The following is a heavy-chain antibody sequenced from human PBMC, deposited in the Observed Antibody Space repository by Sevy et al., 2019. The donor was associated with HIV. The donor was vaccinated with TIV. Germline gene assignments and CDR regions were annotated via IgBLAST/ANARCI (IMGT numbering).Heavy chain of an antibody. J-gene: IGHJ6*02. D-gene: IGHD3-10*01. V-gene: IGHV3-9*01. CDR1: GFTFDDHG. Sequence: GGSLRLSCVTSGFTFDDHGMHWVREIPGKGLEWVSGVSWNGRSLGYADTVKGRFIISRDNAKKSVSLQMNSLRTEHTALYYCARDAGTGGSYMGYYFGMVVWGQGITVTVSS. CDR2: VSWNGRSL. CDR3: ARDAGTGGSYMGYYFGMVV.